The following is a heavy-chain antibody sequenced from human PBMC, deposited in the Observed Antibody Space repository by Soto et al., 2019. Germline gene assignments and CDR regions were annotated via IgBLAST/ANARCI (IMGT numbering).Heavy chain of an antibody. CDR1: GFTFDDYA. V-gene: IGHV3-9*01. CDR2: ITWNSGSR. Sequence: VQLVESGGGLVQPGRSLRLSCAASGFTFDDYAMHWVRQAPGNGPEWVSGITWNSGSRGYAESVRGRFTLSRDIAKSSLYLQRNSLRAEDTALYYCEKSKGDLEILKTTVTTFWGPFHIWGQGTLVTVSS. J-gene: IGHJ3*02. CDR3: EKSKGDLEILKTTVTTFWGPFHI. D-gene: IGHD4-17*01.